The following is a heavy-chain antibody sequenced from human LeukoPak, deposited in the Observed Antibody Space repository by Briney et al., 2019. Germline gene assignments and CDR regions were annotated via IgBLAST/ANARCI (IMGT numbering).Heavy chain of an antibody. Sequence: ETLSLTCTVSGGSISSHYWSWIRQPPGKGLEWIGYIYYSGSTNYNPSLKSRVTISVDTSKNQFSLKLSSVTAADTAVYYCARTTYDILTGYSNDAFDIWGQGTMVTVSS. CDR3: ARTTYDILTGYSNDAFDI. CDR1: GGSISSHY. CDR2: IYYSGST. D-gene: IGHD3-9*01. V-gene: IGHV4-59*11. J-gene: IGHJ3*02.